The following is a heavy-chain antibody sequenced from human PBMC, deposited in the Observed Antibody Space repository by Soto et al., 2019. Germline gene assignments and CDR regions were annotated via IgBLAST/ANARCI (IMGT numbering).Heavy chain of an antibody. CDR2: ISYDGSNK. CDR3: AKDSGGYSYGSNWFDP. CDR1: GFTFSSYG. D-gene: IGHD5-18*01. J-gene: IGHJ5*02. Sequence: XGSLGLSCAASGFTFSSYGMHGVRQAPGKGLEWVAVISYDGSNKYYADSVKGRFTISRDNSKNTLYLQMNSLRAEDTAVYYCAKDSGGYSYGSNWFDPWGQGTLVTVSS. V-gene: IGHV3-30*18.